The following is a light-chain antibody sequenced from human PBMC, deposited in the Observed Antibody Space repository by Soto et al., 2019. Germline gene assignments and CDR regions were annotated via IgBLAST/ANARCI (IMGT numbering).Light chain of an antibody. J-gene: IGKJ1*01. CDR2: KAS. CDR1: QSIGIW. V-gene: IGKV1-5*03. Sequence: IQMPQSPSTLSASVGDRVAITCRASQSIGIWLAWYQQKPGKAPTFLIYKASSLESGVPSRFSGSGYGTEFTRTISSLQPDDFATYYCQQYNDYSWTFGQGTKVEIK. CDR3: QQYNDYSWT.